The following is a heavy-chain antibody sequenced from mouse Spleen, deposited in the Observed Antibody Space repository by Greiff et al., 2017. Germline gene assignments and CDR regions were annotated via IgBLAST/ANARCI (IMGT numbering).Heavy chain of an antibody. Sequence: EVNLVESGGGLVKPGGSLKLSCAASGFAFSSYDMSWVRQTPEKRLEWVAYISSGGGSTYYPDTVKGRFTISRDNAKNTLYLQMSSLKSEDTAMYYCARQAYYRYSLYFDYWGQGTTLTVSS. CDR3: ARQAYYRYSLYFDY. V-gene: IGHV5-12-1*01. CDR2: ISSGGGST. D-gene: IGHD2-14*01. CDR1: GFAFSSYD. J-gene: IGHJ2*01.